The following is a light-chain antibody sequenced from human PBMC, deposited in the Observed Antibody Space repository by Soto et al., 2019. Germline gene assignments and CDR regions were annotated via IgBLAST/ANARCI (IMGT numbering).Light chain of an antibody. J-gene: IGKJ4*01. CDR3: QQYGDSPLT. Sequence: NVLTQSPGTLSLSPGERATLSCRASQTVSGSYVAWYQQKPGQTPRLLIYGASSRATGIPDRFSGGGSGTDFTLTISRLEPEDFAVYHCQQYGDSPLTFGGGT. CDR2: GAS. V-gene: IGKV3-20*01. CDR1: QTVSGSY.